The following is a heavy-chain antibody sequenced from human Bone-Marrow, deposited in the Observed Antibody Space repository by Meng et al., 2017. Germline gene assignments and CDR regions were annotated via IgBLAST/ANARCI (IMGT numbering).Heavy chain of an antibody. V-gene: IGHV3-53*01. CDR1: GFTVSSKY. J-gene: IGHJ5*02. CDR3: ATGETRYWFDP. Sequence: GKVVEAGGGLIQPGGSLSLSCAASGFTVSSKYMSWVRQSPGKGLEWVSVMYSGGDTHYTDSVKGRFTISKDNSKNTLYLQMNNLRAEDTAVYYCATGETRYWFDPWGQGTLVTVSS. D-gene: IGHD1-26*01. CDR2: MYSGGDT.